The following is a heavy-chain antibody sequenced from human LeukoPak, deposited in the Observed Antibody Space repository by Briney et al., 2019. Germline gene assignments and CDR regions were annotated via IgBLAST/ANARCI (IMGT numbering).Heavy chain of an antibody. V-gene: IGHV3-33*01. CDR1: GFTFNNCG. Sequence: GGSLRLSCAASGFTFNNCGIHWVRQAPGKGLEWVAIIWSDGSNKYYADSVKGRFTISRDNSKNTLYLQMNSLRAEDTAVYYCARVKYSSSPDYWGQGTLVTVSS. CDR2: IWSDGSNK. J-gene: IGHJ4*02. D-gene: IGHD6-6*01. CDR3: ARVKYSSSPDY.